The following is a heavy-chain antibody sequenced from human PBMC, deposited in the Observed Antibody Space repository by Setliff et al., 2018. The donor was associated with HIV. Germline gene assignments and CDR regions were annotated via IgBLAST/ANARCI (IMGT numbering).Heavy chain of an antibody. D-gene: IGHD3-3*01. J-gene: IGHJ6*03. CDR1: GGSMSSHY. Sequence: SETLSLTCTVSGGSMSSHYWSWIRQSPGRGLEWIGYIYYSVSTKYNPSLESRVSMSIDTSKNQFSLKMSSVTAADTAVYYCARGVVDYDFWSGSGDYYYMDVWGKGTTVTVSS. CDR3: ARGVVDYDFWSGSGDYYYMDV. V-gene: IGHV4-59*11. CDR2: IYYSVST.